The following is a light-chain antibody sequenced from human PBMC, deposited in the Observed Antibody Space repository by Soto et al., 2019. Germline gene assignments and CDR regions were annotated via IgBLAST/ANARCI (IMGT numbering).Light chain of an antibody. CDR1: SSDVGGSNY. CDR2: EVS. Sequence: QSALIQPASVSGSPGQSITISCTGTSSDVGGSNYVSWYQHHPHRAPKLLIYEVSYRPSGVSNRFSGSKSGNMASLTISGLQAEDEADYHCSSYTSSNTLEVFGSGTKLTVL. V-gene: IGLV2-14*01. CDR3: SSYTSSNTLEV. J-gene: IGLJ1*01.